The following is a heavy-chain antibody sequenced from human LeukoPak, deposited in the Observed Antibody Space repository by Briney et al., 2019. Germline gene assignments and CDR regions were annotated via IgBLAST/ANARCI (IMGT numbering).Heavy chain of an antibody. D-gene: IGHD1-26*01. Sequence: GGSLRLSCAASGFTFSSYWMSWVRQAPGKGLEWVANIKQDGSEKYYVDSVKGRFTISRDNAKNSLYLQMNSLRAEDTAVYYCAREVVGATTGYFDYWGQGTLVTVSS. V-gene: IGHV3-7*01. J-gene: IGHJ4*02. CDR2: IKQDGSEK. CDR1: GFTFSSYW. CDR3: AREVVGATTGYFDY.